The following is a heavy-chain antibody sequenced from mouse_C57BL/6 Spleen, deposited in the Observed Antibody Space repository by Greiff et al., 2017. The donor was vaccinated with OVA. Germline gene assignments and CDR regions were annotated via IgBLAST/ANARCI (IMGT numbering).Heavy chain of an antibody. D-gene: IGHD1-1*01. CDR3: ARVDYGSSWDYAMDY. J-gene: IGHJ4*01. V-gene: IGHV1-53*01. Sequence: QVQLKQPGTELVKPGASVKLSCKASGYTFTSYWMHWVKQRPGQGLEWIGNINPSNGGTNYNEKFKSKATLTVDKSSSTAYMQLSSLTSEDSAVYYCARVDYGSSWDYAMDYWGQGTSVTVSS. CDR2: INPSNGGT. CDR1: GYTFTSYW.